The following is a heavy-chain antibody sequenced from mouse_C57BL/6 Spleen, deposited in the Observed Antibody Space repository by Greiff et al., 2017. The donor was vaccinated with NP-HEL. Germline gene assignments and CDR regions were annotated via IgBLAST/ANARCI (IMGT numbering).Heavy chain of an antibody. D-gene: IGHD2-3*01. CDR3: ARGNGYYGGTSDY. CDR1: GYTFTSYW. V-gene: IGHV1-50*01. Sequence: QVQLKQPGAELVKPGASVKLSCKASGYTFTSYWMQWVKQRPGQGLEWIGEIDPSDSYTNYNQKFKGKATLTVDTSSSTAYMQLSSLTSEDSAVYYCARGNGYYGGTSDYWGQGTTLTVSS. J-gene: IGHJ2*01. CDR2: IDPSDSYT.